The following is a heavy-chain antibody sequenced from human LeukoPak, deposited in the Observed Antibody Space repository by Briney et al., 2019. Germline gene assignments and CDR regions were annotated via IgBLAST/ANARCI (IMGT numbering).Heavy chain of an antibody. Sequence: ASVKVSCKASGYTFTRYLISWVRQSPGQPLEWMGWISAYNGNTKYAQKLQGRVTMTTDTSTSTAYMELRSLRSDDTAVYYCARDKVSGWYRSMDYWGQGTLVTVSS. CDR1: GYTFTRYL. CDR2: ISAYNGNT. D-gene: IGHD6-19*01. J-gene: IGHJ4*02. V-gene: IGHV1-18*01. CDR3: ARDKVSGWYRSMDY.